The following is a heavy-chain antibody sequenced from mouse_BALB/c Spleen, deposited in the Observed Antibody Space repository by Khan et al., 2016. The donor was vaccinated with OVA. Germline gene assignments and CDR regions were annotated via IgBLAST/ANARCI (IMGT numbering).Heavy chain of an antibody. CDR1: GFSLTSYG. CDR2: IWSGGST. J-gene: IGHJ4*01. CDR3: ARTYFSYGNYGDYFTMDY. V-gene: IGHV2-2*02. D-gene: IGHD2-1*01. Sequence: QVQLKQSGPGLVQPSQSLSITCTASGFSLTSYGVPWVRQSPGKGLEWLGVIWSGGSTDYNSAFISRLTISKDNSKSQVFFKKNSLQANDTAIYYCARTYFSYGNYGDYFTMDYWGQGTSVTVSS.